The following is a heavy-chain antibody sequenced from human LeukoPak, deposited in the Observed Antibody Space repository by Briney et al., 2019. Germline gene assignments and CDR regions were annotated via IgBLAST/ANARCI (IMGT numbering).Heavy chain of an antibody. CDR2: IYSGGST. V-gene: IGHV3-53*01. D-gene: IGHD6-25*01. CDR3: AKDGVLAARVPN. CDR1: GFTVSSNY. Sequence: GGSLRLSCAASGFTVSSNYMSWVRQAPGKGLEWVSVIYSGGSTYYADSVKGRFTISRDNSKNTLYLQMNSLRAEDTAVYYCAKDGVLAARVPNWGQGTLVTVSS. J-gene: IGHJ4*02.